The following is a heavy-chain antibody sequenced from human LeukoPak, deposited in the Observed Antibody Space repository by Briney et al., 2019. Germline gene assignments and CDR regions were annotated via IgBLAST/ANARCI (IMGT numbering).Heavy chain of an antibody. J-gene: IGHJ3*02. V-gene: IGHV1-18*01. D-gene: IGHD7-27*01. CDR3: AREEGNWGDAFDI. Sequence: ASVKVSCKASGYTFTSYGISWVRQAPGQGLEWMGWISGSNGNTNYAQKLQGRATMTTDTSTSAAYMELRSVRSDDTAVYYCAREEGNWGDAFDIWGQGTMVTVSS. CDR2: ISGSNGNT. CDR1: GYTFTSYG.